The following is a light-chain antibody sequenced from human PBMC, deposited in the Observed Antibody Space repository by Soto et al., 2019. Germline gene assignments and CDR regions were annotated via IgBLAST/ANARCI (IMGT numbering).Light chain of an antibody. V-gene: IGKV3-20*01. J-gene: IGKJ4*01. CDR1: QSVSSSY. CDR2: GAS. CDR3: QQYGDSPLT. Sequence: MVLTQSPGTLSLSPWERVTLSCRASQSVSSSYLAWYQQKPGQAPRLLMYGASSRATGIPDRFSGSGSGTDFTLTISRLEPEDFAMYYCQQYGDSPLTFGGGTKVDIK.